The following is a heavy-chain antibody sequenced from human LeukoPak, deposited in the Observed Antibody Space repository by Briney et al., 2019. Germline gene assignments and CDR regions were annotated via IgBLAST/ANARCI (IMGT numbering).Heavy chain of an antibody. Sequence: GGSLRLSCAASGLNFSVYYMTWIRQAPGNGLEWLSHISKSGTTVYYADSVKGRFTISRDSAKDSLYLHMNSLRAEDTAVYYCAAGVALDYWGQGALVTVSS. J-gene: IGHJ4*02. CDR2: ISKSGTTV. V-gene: IGHV3-11*01. CDR1: GLNFSVYY. D-gene: IGHD3-3*01. CDR3: AAGVALDY.